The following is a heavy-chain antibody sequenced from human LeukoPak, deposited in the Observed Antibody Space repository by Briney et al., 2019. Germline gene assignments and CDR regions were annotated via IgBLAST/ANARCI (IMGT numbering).Heavy chain of an antibody. CDR3: ARDSTYYYDSGSSGPHYFDF. V-gene: IGHV3-30*01. D-gene: IGHD3-10*01. CDR2: ISYHGDIT. Sequence: GGSLRLSCAASGFTFSSYAMHWVRQAPGKGLEWVALISYHGDITYYADSVKGRFTLPRDNSKTTLFLQLNSLRAEDTAVYYCARDSTYYYDSGSSGPHYFDFWGQGTLVTVSS. CDR1: GFTFSSYA. J-gene: IGHJ4*02.